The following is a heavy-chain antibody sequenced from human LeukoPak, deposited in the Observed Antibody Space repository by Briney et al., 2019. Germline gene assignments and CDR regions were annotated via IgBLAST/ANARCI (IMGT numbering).Heavy chain of an antibody. J-gene: IGHJ4*02. D-gene: IGHD3-22*01. CDR3: ARGAYYYDSSGYYPLYFDY. CDR1: GYTFTSYY. CDR2: INPSGDST. V-gene: IGHV1-46*01. Sequence: ASVKVSCKASGYTFTSYYMHWVRQAPGQGLEWMGIINPSGDSTNYAQKFQGRVTMTRDTSTSTVYMELSSLRSEDTAVYYCARGAYYYDSSGYYPLYFDYWGQGTLVTVSS.